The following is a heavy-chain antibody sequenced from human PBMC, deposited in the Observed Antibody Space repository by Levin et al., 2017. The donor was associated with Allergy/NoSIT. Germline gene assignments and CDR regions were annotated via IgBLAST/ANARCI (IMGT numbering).Heavy chain of an antibody. CDR1: GFTFSSYA. J-gene: IGHJ2*01. CDR3: ANSRIAAAGTEYFDL. V-gene: IGHV3-23*01. Sequence: GGSLRLSCAASGFTFSSYAMSWVRQAPGKGLEWVSAISGSGGSTYYADSVKGRFTISRDNSKNTLYLQMNSLRAEDTAVYYCANSRIAAAGTEYFDLWGRGTLVTVSS. CDR2: ISGSGGST. D-gene: IGHD6-13*01.